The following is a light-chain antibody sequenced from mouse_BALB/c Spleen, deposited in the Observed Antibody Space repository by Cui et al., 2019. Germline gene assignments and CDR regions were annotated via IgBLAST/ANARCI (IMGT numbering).Light chain of an antibody. CDR1: SSVSY. CDR3: QQWSSYPRT. CDR2: DTS. Sequence: QIALTQSSAIMSASPGEKVTMTCSASSSVSYMYWYQQKPGSSPRLLIYDTSNLASGVPVRFSGSGSGTSYSLTISRMEAEDAATYYCQQWSSYPRTFGGGTKLEIK. J-gene: IGKJ1*01. V-gene: IGKV4-55*01.